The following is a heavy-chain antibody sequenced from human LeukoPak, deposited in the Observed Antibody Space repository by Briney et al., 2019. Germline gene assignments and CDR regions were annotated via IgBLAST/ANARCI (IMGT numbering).Heavy chain of an antibody. J-gene: IGHJ2*01. Sequence: GASVRVSCKASGGTFSSYAISWVRQAPGQGLEWMGGIIPIFGTANYAQKFQGRVTITADESTSTAYMELSSLRSEDTAVYYCAREGSDEFFDLWGRGTLVTVSS. CDR2: IIPIFGTA. D-gene: IGHD3-10*01. V-gene: IGHV1-69*13. CDR3: AREGSDEFFDL. CDR1: GGTFSSYA.